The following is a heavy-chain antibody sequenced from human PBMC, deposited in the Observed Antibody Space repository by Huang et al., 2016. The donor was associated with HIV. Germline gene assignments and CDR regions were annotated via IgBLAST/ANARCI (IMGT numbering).Heavy chain of an antibody. CDR2: IRHDGINS. D-gene: IGHD2-15*01. CDR3: AKDEKFFCTGGSCFSSNIDY. V-gene: IGHV3-30*02. Sequence: QVHLVESGGGVVQPGGSLRLSCAATGFTFSNFGMHWVRQAPGKGLEWVAFIRHDGINSCYADSRQGRFTISRDNTEDTLFLEMTTVKSEDTAIYYCAKDEKFFCTGGSCFSSNIDYWGQGTLVTVSS. CDR1: GFTFSNFG. J-gene: IGHJ4*02.